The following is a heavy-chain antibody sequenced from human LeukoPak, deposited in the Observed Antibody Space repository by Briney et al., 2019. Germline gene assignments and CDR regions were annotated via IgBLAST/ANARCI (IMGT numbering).Heavy chain of an antibody. V-gene: IGHV1-18*01. CDR2: ISAYNGNT. CDR1: GYTFTSYG. Sequence: ASVKVSCKASGYTFTSYGISWVRQAPGQGLEWMGWISAYNGNTNYAQKLQGRVTMTTDTSTSTAYMELRSLRSDDTPVYYCARDRETYYDILTGYYRSFDYWGQGTLVTVSS. J-gene: IGHJ4*02. CDR3: ARDRETYYDILTGYYRSFDY. D-gene: IGHD3-9*01.